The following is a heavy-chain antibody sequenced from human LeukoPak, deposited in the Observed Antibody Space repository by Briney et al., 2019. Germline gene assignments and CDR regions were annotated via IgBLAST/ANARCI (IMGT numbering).Heavy chain of an antibody. J-gene: IGHJ5*02. D-gene: IGHD3-9*01. CDR3: AKGSTYYDILTPNWFDP. V-gene: IGHV3-23*01. Sequence: GGSLRLSCAASGFTFSSYAMSWVRQAPGKGLDWVSAISGSGGSTYYADSVKGRFTISRDNSKNTLYLQMNSLRAEDTAVYYCAKGSTYYDILTPNWFDPWGQGTLVTVSS. CDR2: ISGSGGST. CDR1: GFTFSSYA.